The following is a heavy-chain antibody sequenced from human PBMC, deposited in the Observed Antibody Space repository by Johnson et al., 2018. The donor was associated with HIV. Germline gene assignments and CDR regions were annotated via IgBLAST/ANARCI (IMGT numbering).Heavy chain of an antibody. V-gene: IGHV3-NL1*01. J-gene: IGHJ3*02. Sequence: QVQLVESGGGVVQPGRSLRLSCAASGFTFSSYGMHWVRQAPGKGLEWVSVIYSGGSTYYADSVKGRFTISIDNAKNSLYLQMNSLRAEDTALYYCAREAEDAFDIWGQGTMVTVSS. CDR2: IYSGGST. CDR1: GFTFSSYG. CDR3: AREAEDAFDI.